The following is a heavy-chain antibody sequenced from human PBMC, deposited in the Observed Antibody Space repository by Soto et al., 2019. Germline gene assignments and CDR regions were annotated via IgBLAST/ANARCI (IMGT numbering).Heavy chain of an antibody. CDR2: IYYSGST. V-gene: IGHV4-59*13. CDR1: GGSISRYY. Sequence: SETLSLTCTVSGGSISRYYWSWIRQPPGKGLEWIGYIYYSGSTNYNPSLKSRVTISVDTSKNQFSLKLRSVTAADTAVYSCARFDYYDSSGYLHFGAKWGQATLLTVSS. CDR3: ARFDYYDSSGYLHFGAK. J-gene: IGHJ4*02. D-gene: IGHD3-22*01.